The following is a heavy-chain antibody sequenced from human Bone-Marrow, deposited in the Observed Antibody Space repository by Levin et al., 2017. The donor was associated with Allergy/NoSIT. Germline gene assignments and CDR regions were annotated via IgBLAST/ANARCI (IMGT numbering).Heavy chain of an antibody. Sequence: SVKVSCKASGGTFSSYTISWVRQAPGQGLEWMGRIIPILGIANYAQKFQGRVTITADKSTSTAYMELSSLRSEDTAVYYCARVMTTVVMGVEHGNGNWFDPWGQGTLVTVSS. CDR1: GGTFSSYT. D-gene: IGHD4-23*01. J-gene: IGHJ5*02. CDR2: IIPILGIA. V-gene: IGHV1-69*02. CDR3: ARVMTTVVMGVEHGNGNWFDP.